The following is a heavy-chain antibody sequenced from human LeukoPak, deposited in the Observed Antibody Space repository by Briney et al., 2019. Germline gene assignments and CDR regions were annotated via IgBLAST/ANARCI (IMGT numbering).Heavy chain of an antibody. Sequence: GGSLRLSCAASGLTFSNYWMDWVRQAPGKGLEWVSYIGGTHSNIYYADSVKGRFTISRDDAKNSLYLQMNSLRDEDTAVYYCARDRDYAFDSWGQGTLVTVSS. D-gene: IGHD4-17*01. CDR3: ARDRDYAFDS. CDR2: IGGTHSNI. V-gene: IGHV3-48*02. CDR1: GLTFSNYW. J-gene: IGHJ4*02.